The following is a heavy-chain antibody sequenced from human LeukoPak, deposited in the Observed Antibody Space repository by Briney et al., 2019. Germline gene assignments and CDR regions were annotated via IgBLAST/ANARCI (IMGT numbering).Heavy chain of an antibody. CDR3: ARQGIYSSGWYAGYYFDY. D-gene: IGHD6-19*01. V-gene: IGHV4-39*01. CDR2: IYYTGSA. CDR1: GGSISSSSYY. J-gene: IGHJ4*02. Sequence: SETLSLTCTVSGGSISSSSYYWGWIRQPPGKGLEWIGCIYYTGSAYNNPSLESRVTISVDTSKNQFSLKLSSVTAADTAVYYCARQGIYSSGWYAGYYFDYWGQGTLVTVSS.